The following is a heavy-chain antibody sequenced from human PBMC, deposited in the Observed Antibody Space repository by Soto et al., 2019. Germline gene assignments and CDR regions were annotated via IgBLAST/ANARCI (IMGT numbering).Heavy chain of an antibody. J-gene: IGHJ4*02. D-gene: IGHD3-9*01. CDR2: IYYSGST. Sequence: PSETLSLTCTVSGGSISSYYLSWIRQPPGKGLEWIGYIYYSGSTNYNPSLKSRVTISVDTSKNQFSLKLSSVTAADTAVYYCARHPDYDILTGFDYWGQGTLVTVSS. V-gene: IGHV4-59*08. CDR3: ARHPDYDILTGFDY. CDR1: GGSISSYY.